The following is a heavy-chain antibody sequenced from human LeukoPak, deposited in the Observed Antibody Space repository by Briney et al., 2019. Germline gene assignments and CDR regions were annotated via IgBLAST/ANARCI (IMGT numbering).Heavy chain of an antibody. V-gene: IGHV4-34*01. CDR3: ARGATISETGYFDF. CDR2: IDHRGDT. Sequence: ASETLSLTRAVYGGSFSRYYWSWIRQSPGKGLEWIAEIDHRGDTNYNPSVKSRVTISVDTSKNHFSLKVRSLSAADTAVYYCARGATISETGYFDFWGQGTLVTVSS. CDR1: GGSFSRYY. D-gene: IGHD5-24*01. J-gene: IGHJ4*03.